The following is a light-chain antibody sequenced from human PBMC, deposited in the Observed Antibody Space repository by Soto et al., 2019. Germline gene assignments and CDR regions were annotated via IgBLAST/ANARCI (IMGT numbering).Light chain of an antibody. V-gene: IGKV1-8*01. Sequence: AIRMAQSPSSLSASTGDRVTITCRASQGISNDLAWFQQKPGKAPKLLIYVASTLQSGVPSRFSGSGSGTDFTLTISRLQSEDFATYYCQQYYSHPRTFGQGTKVDIK. CDR3: QQYYSHPRT. CDR2: VAS. J-gene: IGKJ1*01. CDR1: QGISND.